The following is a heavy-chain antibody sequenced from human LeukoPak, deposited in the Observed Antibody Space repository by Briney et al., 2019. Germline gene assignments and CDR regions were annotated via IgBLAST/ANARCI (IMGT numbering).Heavy chain of an antibody. V-gene: IGHV4-61*02. CDR2: IYSSGST. D-gene: IGHD4-17*01. J-gene: IGHJ5*02. CDR1: GASINSVNYY. Sequence: SQTLSLTCTVSGASINSVNYYWTWVRQPAGKGLEWIGRIYSSGSTSYNPSLKSRVTISLNMSKHQFSLQLSSVTAADTAVYYCARLRSFYFDPWGRGTLVIVSS. CDR3: ARLRSFYFDP.